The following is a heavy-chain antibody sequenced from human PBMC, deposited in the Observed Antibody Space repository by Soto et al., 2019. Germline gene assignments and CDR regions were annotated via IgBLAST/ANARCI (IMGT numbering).Heavy chain of an antibody. Sequence: ASVKVSCKASGYTFSTYDINWVRQATGQGPEWMGWMNPNSGNTGYAQKFQGRVTMTRNTSISTAYMELSSLRSEDTAVYYCAKGPEGVRGVPYYYMDVWGKGTTVTVSS. D-gene: IGHD3-10*01. J-gene: IGHJ6*03. CDR2: MNPNSGNT. CDR1: GYTFSTYD. V-gene: IGHV1-8*01. CDR3: AKGPEGVRGVPYYYMDV.